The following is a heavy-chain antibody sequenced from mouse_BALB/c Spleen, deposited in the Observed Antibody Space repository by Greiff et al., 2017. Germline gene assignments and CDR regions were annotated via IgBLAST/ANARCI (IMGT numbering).Heavy chain of an antibody. CDR3: ARRATMITTGYYFDY. CDR2: IYWDDDK. D-gene: IGHD2-4*01. Sequence: QVTLKVSGPGILQPSQTLSLTCSFSGFSLSTSGMGVSWIRQPSGKGLEWLAHIYWDDDKRYNPSLKSRLTISKDTSRNQVFLKITSVDTADTATYYCARRATMITTGYYFDYWGQGTTLTVSS. V-gene: IGHV8-12*01. CDR1: GFSLSTSGMG. J-gene: IGHJ2*01.